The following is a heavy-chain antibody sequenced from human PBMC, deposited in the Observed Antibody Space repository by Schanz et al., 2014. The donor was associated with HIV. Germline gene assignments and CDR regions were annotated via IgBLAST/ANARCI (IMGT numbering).Heavy chain of an antibody. Sequence: VQLVESGGGVVQPGRSLRLSCAASGFTFSSYGMHWVRQAPGKGLEWVANIKQDGSEKHYVASVKGRFTISRDNAKNSLYLQMNSLRAEDTAVYYCARDREYYYGSGSRDYYYYGMDVWGQGTTVTVSS. D-gene: IGHD3-10*01. CDR2: IKQDGSEK. V-gene: IGHV3-7*03. J-gene: IGHJ6*02. CDR1: GFTFSSYG. CDR3: ARDREYYYGSGSRDYYYYGMDV.